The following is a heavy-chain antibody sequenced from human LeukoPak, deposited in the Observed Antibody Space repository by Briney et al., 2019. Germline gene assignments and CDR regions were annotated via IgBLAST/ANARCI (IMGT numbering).Heavy chain of an antibody. CDR3: ARESGSGNRDFDY. Sequence: GGPLRLSCAASGFTVISNYMNWVRQAPGKGLEWVSVIYSGGSTYYADSVKGRFTISRDDSKNTLFLQMNSLRVEDTAVYYCARESGSGNRDFDYWGQGTQVTVSS. V-gene: IGHV3-66*01. CDR2: IYSGGST. CDR1: GFTVISNY. J-gene: IGHJ4*02. D-gene: IGHD3-10*01.